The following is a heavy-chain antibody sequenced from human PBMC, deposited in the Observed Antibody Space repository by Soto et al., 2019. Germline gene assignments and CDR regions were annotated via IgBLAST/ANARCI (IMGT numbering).Heavy chain of an antibody. CDR3: AILLGAGTGWYFDL. J-gene: IGHJ2*01. D-gene: IGHD6-19*01. CDR2: ISSSSSYI. CDR1: GFTFSSYS. V-gene: IGHV3-21*01. Sequence: GGSLRLSCAASGFTFSSYSMNWVRQAPGKGLEWVSSISSSSSYIYYADSVKGRFTISRDNAKNSLYLQMNSLRAEATAVYYCAILLGAGTGWYFDLWGRGTLVTVSS.